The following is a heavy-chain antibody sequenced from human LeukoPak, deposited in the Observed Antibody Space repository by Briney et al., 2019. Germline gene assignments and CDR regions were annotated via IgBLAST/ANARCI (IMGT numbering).Heavy chain of an antibody. V-gene: IGHV4-38-2*02. CDR3: ARGDCSSTICYSPMDV. CDR2: IYRSGST. CDR1: GYSFSSCYQ. D-gene: IGHD2-2*01. Sequence: SETLSLTCTVSGYSFSSCYQRGWIRQPPGKVLEGIGIIYRSGSTNYNPSLKSRVTISVDTSQNQFSLKVNSVTAADTAVYYCARGDCSSTICYSPMDVWGKGTTVTVSS. J-gene: IGHJ6*03.